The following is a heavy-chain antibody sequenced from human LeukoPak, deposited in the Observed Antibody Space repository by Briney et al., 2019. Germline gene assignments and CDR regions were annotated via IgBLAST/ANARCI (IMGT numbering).Heavy chain of an antibody. Sequence: GGSLRLSCAASGFTFSSYAMSWVRQAPGKGLEWVTAISGSGGSTYYADSVKGRFTISRDNSKNTLYLQMNSLRAEDTAVYYCARGAAAAGSPYYYYYMDVWGKGTTVTVSS. CDR2: ISGSGGST. CDR1: GFTFSSYA. J-gene: IGHJ6*03. V-gene: IGHV3-23*01. D-gene: IGHD6-13*01. CDR3: ARGAAAAGSPYYYYYMDV.